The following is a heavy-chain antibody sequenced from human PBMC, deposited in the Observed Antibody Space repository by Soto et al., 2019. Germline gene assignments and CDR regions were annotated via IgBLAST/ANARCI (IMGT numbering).Heavy chain of an antibody. CDR3: ARESAYGYSKNYGMDV. J-gene: IGHJ6*02. V-gene: IGHV4-59*01. D-gene: IGHD6-13*01. CDR1: GGSISSYY. CDR2: IFYSGST. Sequence: SETLSLTCTVSGGSISSYYWSWIRQPPGKGLEWIGYIFYSGSTNYNPSLKSRVTISVDTSKNQFSLKLSSVTAADTAVYYCARESAYGYSKNYGMDVWGQGTTVTVSS.